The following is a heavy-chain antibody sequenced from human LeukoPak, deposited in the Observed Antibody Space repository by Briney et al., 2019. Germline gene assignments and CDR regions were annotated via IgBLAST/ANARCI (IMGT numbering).Heavy chain of an antibody. CDR3: ARDLTRAIFGVVTYYYYYMDV. Sequence: AASVTVSCKASGYTFTGYYMHWVRQAPGQGLEWMGWINPNSGGTNYAQKFQGRVTMTRDTSISTAYMELSRLRSDDTAVYYCARDLTRAIFGVVTYYYYYMDVWGKGTTVTVSS. V-gene: IGHV1-2*02. CDR1: GYTFTGYY. J-gene: IGHJ6*03. D-gene: IGHD3-3*01. CDR2: INPNSGGT.